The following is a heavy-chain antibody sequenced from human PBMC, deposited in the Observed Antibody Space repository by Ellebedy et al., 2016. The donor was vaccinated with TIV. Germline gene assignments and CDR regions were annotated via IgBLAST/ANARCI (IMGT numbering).Heavy chain of an antibody. CDR1: DFTFSRSW. Sequence: GESLKISCVASDFTFSRSWMHWVRQAPGKGLVWVSRIDGDATTTNYANSVKGRFTISRDNAKNTLYLQMNSLRAEDTAVYYCARARWGGPTGTLLDYWGQGALVTVTS. D-gene: IGHD3-3*01. V-gene: IGHV3-74*01. CDR3: ARARWGGPTGTLLDY. CDR2: IDGDATTT. J-gene: IGHJ4*02.